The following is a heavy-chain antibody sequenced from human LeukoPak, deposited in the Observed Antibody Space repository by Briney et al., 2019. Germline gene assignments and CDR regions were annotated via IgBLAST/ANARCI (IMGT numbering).Heavy chain of an antibody. CDR2: ISWDGGST. CDR3: AKDGLEALDY. J-gene: IGHJ4*02. CDR1: GFTFDDYT. Sequence: PGGSLRLSCAASGFTFDDYTMHWVRQAPGKGLEWVSLISWDGGSTYYADSVKGRFTISRDNSKNSLYLQMNSLRTVDTALYYCAKDGLEALDYWGQGTLVTVSS. V-gene: IGHV3-43*01.